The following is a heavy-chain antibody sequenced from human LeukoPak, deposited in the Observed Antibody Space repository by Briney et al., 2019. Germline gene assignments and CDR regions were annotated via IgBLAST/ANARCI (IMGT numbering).Heavy chain of an antibody. CDR3: ARVRYYDSSGYYFDY. D-gene: IGHD3-22*01. CDR2: SRNKANSYTT. J-gene: IGHJ4*02. V-gene: IGHV3-72*01. Sequence: GGSLRLSCAASGVTLSDHHMDWVRQPPGKGLEWIGRSRNKANSYTTEYAASVKGRFAISRDDSNNSLYLQMNSLKSEDTAVYYCARVRYYDSSGYYFDYWGQGTLVTVSS. CDR1: GVTLSDHH.